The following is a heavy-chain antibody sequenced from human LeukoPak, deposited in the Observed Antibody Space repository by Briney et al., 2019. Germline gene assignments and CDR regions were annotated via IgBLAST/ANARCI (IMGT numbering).Heavy chain of an antibody. Sequence: ASVKVSCKASGYTFTGYYMHWVRRAPGQGLEWMGWNNPNSGGTNYAQKFQGRVTMTRDTSISTAYMELSRLRSDDTAVYYCARGPRITMVQGVTLTFDYWGQGTLVTVSS. V-gene: IGHV1-2*02. CDR1: GYTFTGYY. J-gene: IGHJ4*02. CDR3: ARGPRITMVQGVTLTFDY. D-gene: IGHD3-10*01. CDR2: NNPNSGGT.